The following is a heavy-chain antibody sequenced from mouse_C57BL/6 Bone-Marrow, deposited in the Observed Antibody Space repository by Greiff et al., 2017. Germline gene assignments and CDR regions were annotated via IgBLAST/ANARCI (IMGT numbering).Heavy chain of an antibody. D-gene: IGHD2-2*01. CDR1: GFTFSDYY. CDR2: ISNGGGST. V-gene: IGHV5-12*01. J-gene: IGHJ4*01. CDR3: ARPRLPYYAMDY. Sequence: EVKLVESGGGLVQPGGSLKLSCAASGFTFSDYYMYWVRQTPEKRLEWVAYISNGGGSTYYPDTVKGRFTISRDNAKNTLYLQMSRLKSEDTAMYYCARPRLPYYAMDYWGQGTSVTVSS.